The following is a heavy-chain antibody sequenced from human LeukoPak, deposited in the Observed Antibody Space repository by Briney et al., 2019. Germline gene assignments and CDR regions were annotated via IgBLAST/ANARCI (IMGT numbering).Heavy chain of an antibody. CDR3: AKDRRLRFLEWFLDY. V-gene: IGHV3-74*01. Sequence: GGSLRLSCEVSGFTFSNYWMHWVRQAPGKGLVWFSRINGDGSGPTYADSVKGRFTISRDNSKNTLYLQMNSRRAEDTAVYYCAKDRRLRFLEWFLDYWGQGTLVTVSS. CDR1: GFTFSNYW. J-gene: IGHJ4*02. CDR2: INGDGSGP. D-gene: IGHD3-3*01.